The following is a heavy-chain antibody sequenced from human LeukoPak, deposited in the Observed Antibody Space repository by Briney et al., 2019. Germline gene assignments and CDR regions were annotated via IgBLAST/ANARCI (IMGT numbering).Heavy chain of an antibody. V-gene: IGHV1-69*04. CDR2: IIPILGIA. Sequence: SVKVSCKASGGTFSSYAISWVRQAPGQGLEWMGRIIPILGIANYAQKFQGRVTITADKSTSTAYMELSSLRSEDTAVYYCAARITMIVVVIPDAFDIWGQGTMVTVSS. CDR3: AARITMIVVVIPDAFDI. J-gene: IGHJ3*02. CDR1: GGTFSSYA. D-gene: IGHD3-22*01.